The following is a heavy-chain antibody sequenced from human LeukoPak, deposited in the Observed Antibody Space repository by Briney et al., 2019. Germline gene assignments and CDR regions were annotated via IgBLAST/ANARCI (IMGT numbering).Heavy chain of an antibody. CDR2: IIPIFDTS. J-gene: IGHJ5*02. D-gene: IGHD3-9*01. Sequence: ASVKVSCKTSGYSFTNYGITWVRQAPGHGLEWMGGIIPIFDTSNYAQKFQGRVTITADKSTSTAYMELSSLRSEDTAVYYCATEPPFYDILTAYSPYPWGQGTLVTVSS. V-gene: IGHV1-69*06. CDR1: GYSFTNYG. CDR3: ATEPPFYDILTAYSPYP.